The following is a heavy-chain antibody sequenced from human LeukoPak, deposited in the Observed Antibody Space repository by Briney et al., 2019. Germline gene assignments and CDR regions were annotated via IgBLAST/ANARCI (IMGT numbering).Heavy chain of an antibody. CDR3: ARDLYGSGSDNWFDP. D-gene: IGHD3-10*01. V-gene: IGHV4-38-2*02. Sequence: SETLSLTCTVSGYSISSGYYWGWIRQPPGKGLEWIGSIYHSGSTYYNPSLKSRVTISVDTSKNQFSLKLSSVTAADTAVYYCARDLYGSGSDNWFDPWGQGTLVTVSS. CDR2: IYHSGST. J-gene: IGHJ5*02. CDR1: GYSISSGYY.